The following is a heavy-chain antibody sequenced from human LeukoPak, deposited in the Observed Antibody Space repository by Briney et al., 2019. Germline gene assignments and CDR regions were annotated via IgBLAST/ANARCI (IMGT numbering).Heavy chain of an antibody. J-gene: IGHJ4*02. CDR2: ISYDGSNK. D-gene: IGHD3-3*01. Sequence: QPGGSLRLSCAASGFTFSSYAMHWVRQAPGKGLEWVAVISYDGSNKYYADSVKGRFTISRDNSKNTLYLQMNSLRAEDTAVYYCASTIFGVVSPFDYWGQGTLVTVSP. CDR3: ASTIFGVVSPFDY. CDR1: GFTFSSYA. V-gene: IGHV3-30-3*01.